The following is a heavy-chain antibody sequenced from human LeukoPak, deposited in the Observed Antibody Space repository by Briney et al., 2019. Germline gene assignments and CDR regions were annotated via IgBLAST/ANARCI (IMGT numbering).Heavy chain of an antibody. Sequence: SETLSLTCTVSSGSISSYYWSWIRQPPGKGLEWIGNIYHSGSTNYSPSLKSRVTISVDTSKNQFSLKLTSVTAADTAVYFCARAVSYYGLFYFDYWGQGTLVTVSS. CDR2: IYHSGST. CDR3: ARAVSYYGLFYFDY. D-gene: IGHD2/OR15-2a*01. CDR1: SGSISSYY. V-gene: IGHV4-59*01. J-gene: IGHJ4*02.